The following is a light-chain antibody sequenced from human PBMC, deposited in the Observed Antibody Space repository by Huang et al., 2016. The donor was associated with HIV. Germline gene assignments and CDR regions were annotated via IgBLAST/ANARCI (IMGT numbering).Light chain of an antibody. CDR2: AAS. CDR1: QSVSSK. CDR3: QQYDNWPLS. J-gene: IGKJ4*01. Sequence: EIVMTQSPVTLSVSPGERTTLSCRASQSVSSKLAWYQKKPGQAPRLLIYAASTRATGIPARFSGSGSGTEFTLTISSLQSEDFAVYYCQQYDNWPLSFGGGTKVEI. V-gene: IGKV3-15*01.